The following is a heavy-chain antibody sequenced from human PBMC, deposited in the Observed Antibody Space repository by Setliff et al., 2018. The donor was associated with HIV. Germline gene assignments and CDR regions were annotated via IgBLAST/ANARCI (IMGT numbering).Heavy chain of an antibody. CDR2: ITSGSTYV. Sequence: LGGSLRLSCAASGFTFTDYTMNWVRQAPGKGLEWVSSITSGSTYVNYADSVKGRFSISRDNSKNSLYLQMISLRAEDTAVYYCARDHQFYDICDYWGQGTLVTVSS. CDR1: GFTFTDYT. V-gene: IGHV3-21*01. J-gene: IGHJ4*02. CDR3: ARDHQFYDICDY. D-gene: IGHD3-9*01.